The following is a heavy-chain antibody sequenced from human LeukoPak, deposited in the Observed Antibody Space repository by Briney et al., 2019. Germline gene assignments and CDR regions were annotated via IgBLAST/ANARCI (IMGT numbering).Heavy chain of an antibody. V-gene: IGHV3-30*03. D-gene: IGHD6-13*01. CDR3: ARGFGQQLAGSPLGY. CDR2: ISYDGSNK. J-gene: IGHJ4*02. CDR1: GFTFSSYG. Sequence: GGSLRLSCAASGFTFSSYGMHWVRQAPGKGLEWVAVISYDGSNKYYADSVKGRFTISRDNSKNTLYLQMNSLRAEDTAVYYCARGFGQQLAGSPLGYWGQGTLVTVSS.